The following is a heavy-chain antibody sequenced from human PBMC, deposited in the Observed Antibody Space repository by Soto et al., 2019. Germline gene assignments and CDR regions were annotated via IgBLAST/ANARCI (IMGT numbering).Heavy chain of an antibody. Sequence: VQLLESGGGLVQPGGSLRLSCAASGFTFSSYAMSWVRQAPGKGLEWVAVIWYDGSNKYYADSVKGRFTISRDNSKNTLYLQMNSLRAEDTAVYYCARDLGGGCSGGSCYSAGIGYWGQGTLVTVSS. CDR3: ARDLGGGCSGGSCYSAGIGY. D-gene: IGHD2-15*01. CDR1: GFTFSSYA. CDR2: IWYDGSNK. J-gene: IGHJ4*02. V-gene: IGHV3-33*08.